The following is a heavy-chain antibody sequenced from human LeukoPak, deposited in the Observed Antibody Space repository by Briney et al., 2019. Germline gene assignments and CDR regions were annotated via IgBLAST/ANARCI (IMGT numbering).Heavy chain of an antibody. Sequence: SETLSLTCAVYGGSFSGYYWSWIRQPPGKGLEWIGEINHSGSTNYNPSLKSRVTISVDTSKNQFSLKLSSVTAADTAVYYCARPAIGYRSYDYWGQGTLVTVSS. CDR3: ARPAIGYRSYDY. J-gene: IGHJ4*02. D-gene: IGHD5-18*01. CDR1: GGSFSGYY. V-gene: IGHV4-34*01. CDR2: INHSGST.